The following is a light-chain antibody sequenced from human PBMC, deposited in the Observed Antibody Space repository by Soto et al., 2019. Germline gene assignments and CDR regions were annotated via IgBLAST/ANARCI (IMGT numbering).Light chain of an antibody. J-gene: IGLJ7*01. CDR1: SSDVGGYNL. CDR3: CSYAGSSTFRV. V-gene: IGLV2-23*02. CDR2: EVS. Sequence: QSVLTQPASVSGSPGQSITISCTGTSSDVGGYNLVSWYQQHPGKAPKLMIYEVSKRPSGVSNRFSGSKSGNTASLTISGLQAEDEADYYCCSYAGSSTFRVFGGGTQLTVL.